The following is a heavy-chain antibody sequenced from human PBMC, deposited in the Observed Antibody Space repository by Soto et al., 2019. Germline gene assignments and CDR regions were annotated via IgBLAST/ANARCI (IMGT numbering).Heavy chain of an antibody. CDR2: INHSGST. CDR1: CGSFSGYY. CDR3: ARGIAMKLVVHSDASDKYYLDS. V-gene: IGHV4-34*01. J-gene: IGHJ4*02. D-gene: IGHD3-22*01. Sequence: SETLSLTCAVYCGSFSGYYWSWIRQPPGKGLEWIGEINHSGSTNCNPSLKSRVTISVDTSKNQFSLKMTSVAAADTAMYYCARGIAMKLVVHSDASDKYYLDSWGQGTLVTVSS.